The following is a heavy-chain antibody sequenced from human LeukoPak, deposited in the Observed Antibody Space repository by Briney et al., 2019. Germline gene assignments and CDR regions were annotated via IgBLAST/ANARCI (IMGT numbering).Heavy chain of an antibody. Sequence: ASVKVSCKASGYTFTSYYMRWVRQAPGQGPEWMGIINPSGGSTSYAQKFQGRVTMTRDTSTSTVYMELSSLRSEDTAVYYCARDLGYYYGSGSYSHFDYWGQGTLVTVSS. CDR1: GYTFTSYY. J-gene: IGHJ4*02. D-gene: IGHD3-10*01. V-gene: IGHV1-46*01. CDR2: INPSGGST. CDR3: ARDLGYYYGSGSYSHFDY.